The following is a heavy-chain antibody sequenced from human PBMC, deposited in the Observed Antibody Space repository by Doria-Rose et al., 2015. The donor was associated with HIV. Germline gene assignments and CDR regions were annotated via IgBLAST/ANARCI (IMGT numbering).Heavy chain of an antibody. CDR1: GVSLSSPGMG. CDR2: TFSDDAR. CDR3: ARIKSSRWYHKYYFDF. Sequence: QVTLKESGPVLVKPTETLTLTCTVSGVSLSSPGMGVSWIRKPPGKALEWLANTFSDDARSYKTSLKSRLTISRGTSKSQVVLTMTDMDPVDTATYYCARIKSSRWYHKYYFDFWGQGTLVIVSA. J-gene: IGHJ4*02. D-gene: IGHD6-13*01. V-gene: IGHV2-26*01.